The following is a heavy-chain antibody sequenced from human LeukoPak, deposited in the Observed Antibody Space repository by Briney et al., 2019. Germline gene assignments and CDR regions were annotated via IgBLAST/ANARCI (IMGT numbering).Heavy chain of an antibody. D-gene: IGHD2-2*01. V-gene: IGHV4-59*01. J-gene: IGHJ6*02. Sequence: SETLSLTCTVSGGSISSYYWSWIRQPPGKGLEWIGYIYYSGSTNYNPSPKSRVTISVDTSKKQFSLKLSSVTAADTAVYYCARDHPHSSTIEKAHYYYGMDVWGQGTTVTVSS. CDR3: ARDHPHSSTIEKAHYYYGMDV. CDR2: IYYSGST. CDR1: GGSISSYY.